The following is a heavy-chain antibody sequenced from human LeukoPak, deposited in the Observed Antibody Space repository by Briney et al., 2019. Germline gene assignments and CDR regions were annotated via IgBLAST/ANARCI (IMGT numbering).Heavy chain of an antibody. CDR2: INPNSGDT. D-gene: IGHD2-21*02. CDR3: ARNYCGGGCFPDY. Sequence: ASVKVSCKASGYTFTGYYVHWVRQAPGQGLEWMGRINPNSGDTNYAQKFQGRVTMTRDTSISTAYMELSRLRSDDTAVYYCARNYCGGGCFPDYWGQGTLVTVSS. J-gene: IGHJ4*02. CDR1: GYTFTGYY. V-gene: IGHV1-2*06.